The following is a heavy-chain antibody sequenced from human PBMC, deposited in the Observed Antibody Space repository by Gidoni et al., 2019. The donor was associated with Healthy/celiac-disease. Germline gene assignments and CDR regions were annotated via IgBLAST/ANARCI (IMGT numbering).Heavy chain of an antibody. D-gene: IGHD3-22*01. CDR1: GGSISSYY. CDR3: ARDYYDSSGPGFDY. V-gene: IGHV4-59*01. CDR2: IFSSGST. Sequence: QVQLQESGPGLAKPSETLSLTCTVSGGSISSYYWSWIRQTPGKGLEWIGYIFSSGSTNYNPSLKSRVTISVDTSQNQFSLKLSSVTAADTAVYYCARDYYDSSGPGFDYWGQGTLVTVSS. J-gene: IGHJ4*02.